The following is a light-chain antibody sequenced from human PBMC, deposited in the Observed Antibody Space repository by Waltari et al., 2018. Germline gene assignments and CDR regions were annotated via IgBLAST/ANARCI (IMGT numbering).Light chain of an antibody. Sequence: DIQMTQSPSSLSASVGDRVTITCRASQSISSYLNWYQQKPVKAPKLLIYAASSLQSGVPSRFSGSGSGTDFTLTISSLQPEDFATYYCQQFWTFGQGTKVEIK. CDR1: QSISSY. CDR2: AAS. CDR3: QQFWT. J-gene: IGKJ1*01. V-gene: IGKV1-39*01.